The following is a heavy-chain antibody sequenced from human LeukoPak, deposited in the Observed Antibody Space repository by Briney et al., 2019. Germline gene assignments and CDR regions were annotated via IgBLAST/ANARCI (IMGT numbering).Heavy chain of an antibody. D-gene: IGHD3-10*01. CDR3: AKVDAFGEGYFDL. CDR2: IYHSDST. CDR1: GDSISSGGYS. Sequence: SETLSLTCTVSGDSISSGGYSWSWIRQPPGRGLELIGHIYHSDSTYYNPSLKSRVTISIDRPKNQFSLKLNSVTAADTAVYYCAKVDAFGEGYFDLWGRGTQVTVSS. J-gene: IGHJ2*01. V-gene: IGHV4-30-2*01.